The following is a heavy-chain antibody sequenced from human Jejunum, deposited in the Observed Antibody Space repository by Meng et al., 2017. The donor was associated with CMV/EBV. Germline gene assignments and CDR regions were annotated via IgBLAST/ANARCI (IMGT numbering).Heavy chain of an antibody. Sequence: LSCATSGLTFSTFWMSWFRQAPGKGLEWVAHIKKDGSAKYYVDSVRGRFTISRDNTENSLFLQMNTLRVEDTAVYYCATTSGSSYWGQGALVTVSS. CDR3: ATTSGSSY. V-gene: IGHV3-7*01. CDR1: GLTFSTFW. D-gene: IGHD6-6*01. J-gene: IGHJ4*02. CDR2: IKKDGSAK.